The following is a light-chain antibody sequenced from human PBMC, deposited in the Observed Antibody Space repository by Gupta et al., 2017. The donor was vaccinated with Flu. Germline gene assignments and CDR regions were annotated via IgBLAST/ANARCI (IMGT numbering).Light chain of an antibody. CDR2: GAS. CDR3: QHDRSSPWT. V-gene: IGKV3-20*01. J-gene: IGKJ1*01. Sequence: ELVLTQSPGTLSLSPGERATLSCRASQNISSRYLAWYRQRPGQAPRLLIYGASSRATGIPDRFSGSGSGTDFTLTLSRLEPEDFAAYYCQHDRSSPWTFGRGTRVEIK. CDR1: QNISSRY.